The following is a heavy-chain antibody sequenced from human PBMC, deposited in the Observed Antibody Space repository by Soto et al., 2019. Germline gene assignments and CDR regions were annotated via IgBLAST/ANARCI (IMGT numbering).Heavy chain of an antibody. V-gene: IGHV4-59*01. CDR1: GGSISSYY. D-gene: IGHD3-10*01. J-gene: IGHJ5*02. Sequence: SETLSLTCTVSGGSISSYYWSWIRQPPGKGLEWIGYIYYSGSTNYNPSLKSRVTISVDTSKNQFSLKLSSVTAADTAVYYCARAPRPSYYGSGITNWFDPWGQGTLVTVSS. CDR3: ARAPRPSYYGSGITNWFDP. CDR2: IYYSGST.